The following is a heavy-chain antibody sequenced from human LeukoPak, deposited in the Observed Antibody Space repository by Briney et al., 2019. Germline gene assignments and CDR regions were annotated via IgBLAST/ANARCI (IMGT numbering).Heavy chain of an antibody. J-gene: IGHJ4*02. D-gene: IGHD2-2*01. CDR1: GFTFSSYG. CDR3: ARDQLPWGNIDY. V-gene: IGHV3-33*01. CDR2: IWYDGSNK. Sequence: GGSLRLSCAASGFTFSSYGIHWVRQAPGKGLEWVAVIWYDGSNKYYADSVKGRFTISRDNSKNTLYLQMNSLRAEDTAVYYCARDQLPWGNIDYWGQGPLVTVSS.